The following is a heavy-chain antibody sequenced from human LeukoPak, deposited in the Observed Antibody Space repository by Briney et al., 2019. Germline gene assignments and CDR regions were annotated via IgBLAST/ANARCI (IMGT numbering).Heavy chain of an antibody. CDR3: AREGNSAYDHES. Sequence: GGSPRLSCAASGFTFSNYKMDWVRQAPGMGLEWVSSISSSSYIYYAGSVMGRFTISRDNAKNSLYLQMNSLRAEDTAVYYCAREGNSAYDHESWGQGTLVTVSS. CDR2: ISSSSYI. V-gene: IGHV3-21*06. CDR1: GFTFSNYK. D-gene: IGHD5-12*01. J-gene: IGHJ4*02.